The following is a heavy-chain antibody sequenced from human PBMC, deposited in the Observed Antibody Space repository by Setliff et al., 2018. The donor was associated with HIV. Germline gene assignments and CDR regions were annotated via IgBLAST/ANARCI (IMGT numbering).Heavy chain of an antibody. V-gene: IGHV1-2*06. CDR1: GYSFTDYY. Sequence: EASVKVSCKASGYSFTDYYMHWVRQAPGQGLEYMGRINPKSGATIYAENFQGRVTMTRDMSISTAYMEVNRLTSDDTALYYCAREGQDSGGWYYFDYWGQGTLVTVSS. CDR3: AREGQDSGGWYYFDY. CDR2: INPKSGAT. D-gene: IGHD6-19*01. J-gene: IGHJ4*02.